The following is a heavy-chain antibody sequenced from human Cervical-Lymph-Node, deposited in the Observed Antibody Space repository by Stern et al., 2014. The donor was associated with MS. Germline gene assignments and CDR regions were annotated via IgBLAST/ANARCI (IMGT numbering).Heavy chain of an antibody. CDR2: ISYDGSYK. CDR3: ARDPITMKVVVKTPYFQR. Sequence: VQLVESGGGVVQPGRSLRLSCAASGFTFSSFAMHWVRQAPGKGLEWLALISYDGSYKYYADSVKGRFTISRDNSKNTLYLQMNSLRAEDTAVYYCARDPITMKVVVKTPYFQRWGQGTLVTVSS. D-gene: IGHD3-22*01. J-gene: IGHJ1*01. CDR1: GFTFSSFA. V-gene: IGHV3-30*04.